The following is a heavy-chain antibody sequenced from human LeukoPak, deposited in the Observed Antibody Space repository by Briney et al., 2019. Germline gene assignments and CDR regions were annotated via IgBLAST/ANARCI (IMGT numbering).Heavy chain of an antibody. J-gene: IGHJ4*02. CDR2: IYHSGST. Sequence: SETLSLTCTVSGYSISSGYYWGWIRQPPGKGLEWIGSIYHSGSTYYNPSLKSRVTISVDTSKNQFSLKLSSVTAADSAVYYCARGGIAARLIDYWGQGTLVTVSS. D-gene: IGHD6-6*01. V-gene: IGHV4-38-2*02. CDR3: ARGGIAARLIDY. CDR1: GYSISSGYY.